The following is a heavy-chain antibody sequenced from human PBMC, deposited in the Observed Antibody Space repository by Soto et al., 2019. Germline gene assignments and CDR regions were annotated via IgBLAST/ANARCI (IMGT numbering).Heavy chain of an antibody. J-gene: IGHJ4*02. Sequence: PGGSLRLSCAASGFTFSSYGMHWVRQAPGKGLEWVAVISYDGSNKYYADSVKGRFTISRDNSKNTLYLQMNSLRAEDTAVYYCAKDFRRRSGIAVAGYFDYWGQGTLVTVSS. CDR3: AKDFRRRSGIAVAGYFDY. D-gene: IGHD6-19*01. CDR2: ISYDGSNK. CDR1: GFTFSSYG. V-gene: IGHV3-30*18.